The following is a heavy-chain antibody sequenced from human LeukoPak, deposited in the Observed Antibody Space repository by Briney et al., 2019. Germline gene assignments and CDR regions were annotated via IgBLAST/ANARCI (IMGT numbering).Heavy chain of an antibody. CDR2: INPNSGGT. CDR1: GYTFTNFF. Sequence: ASVKVSCKASGYTFTNFFVHWVRQAPGQGLEWMGWINPNSGGTNFAQKFQGRVTMTRDTSISTAYMDLSRLGSDDTAVYYCARDGAYSGSVDQDYYYGMDVWGQGTTVTVSS. D-gene: IGHD1-26*01. J-gene: IGHJ6*02. V-gene: IGHV1-2*02. CDR3: ARDGAYSGSVDQDYYYGMDV.